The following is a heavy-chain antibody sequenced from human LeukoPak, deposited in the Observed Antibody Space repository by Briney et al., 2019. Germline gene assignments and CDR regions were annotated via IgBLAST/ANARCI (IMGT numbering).Heavy chain of an antibody. CDR3: VSSGVGSGELSSGGYYFDY. J-gene: IGHJ4*02. CDR1: GGSISSSN. Sequence: TLSLTCAVSGGSISSSNWWSWVRQPPGKGLEWVAVISYDGSNKYYADSVKGRFTISRDNSKNTLYLQMNSLRAEDTAVYYCVSSGVGSGELSSGGYYFDYWGQGTLVTVSS. V-gene: IGHV3-30-3*01. D-gene: IGHD3-16*02. CDR2: ISYDGSNK.